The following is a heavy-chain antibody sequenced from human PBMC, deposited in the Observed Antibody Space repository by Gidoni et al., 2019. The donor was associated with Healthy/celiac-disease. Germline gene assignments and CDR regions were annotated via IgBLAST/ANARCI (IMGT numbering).Heavy chain of an antibody. J-gene: IGHJ4*02. CDR3: AKGRWDSSSFQYYFDY. V-gene: IGHV3-23*01. CDR1: GFTFSSHA. D-gene: IGHD6-6*01. CDR2: ISGSGGST. Sequence: EVQPLESGGGLVQPGASLRLSCAASGFTFSSHAMSWVRQAPGKGLEWVSAISGSGGSTYYADSVKGRFTISRDNSKNTLYLQMNSLRAEDTAVYYCAKGRWDSSSFQYYFDYWGQGTLVTVSS.